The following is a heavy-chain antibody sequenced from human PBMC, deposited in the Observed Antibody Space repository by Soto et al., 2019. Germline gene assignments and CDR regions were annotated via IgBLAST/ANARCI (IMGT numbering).Heavy chain of an antibody. CDR1: GFTFSSYA. J-gene: IGHJ4*02. Sequence: GGSLRLSCAASGFTFSSYAMSWVRQAPGKGLEWVSAISGSGGSTYYADSVKGRFTISRDNSKNTLYLQMNSLRAEDTAVYYCAKPGMRTRGGSSWSQFDYWGQGTLVTVSS. V-gene: IGHV3-23*01. CDR3: AKPGMRTRGGSSWSQFDY. CDR2: ISGSGGST. D-gene: IGHD6-13*01.